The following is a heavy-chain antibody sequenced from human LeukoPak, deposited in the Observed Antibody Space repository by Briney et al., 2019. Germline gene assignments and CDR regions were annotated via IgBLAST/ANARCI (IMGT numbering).Heavy chain of an antibody. V-gene: IGHV4-59*01. Sequence: SETLSLTCIVSGGSISSYYWSWIRQPPGKGLEWIGYIYYSGSTNYDPSLKSRVTISVDTSKNQFSLKLSSVTAADTAVYYCARGGGLNYYYYYMDVWGKGTTVTISS. D-gene: IGHD3-16*01. J-gene: IGHJ6*03. CDR3: ARGGGLNYYYYYMDV. CDR2: IYYSGST. CDR1: GGSISSYY.